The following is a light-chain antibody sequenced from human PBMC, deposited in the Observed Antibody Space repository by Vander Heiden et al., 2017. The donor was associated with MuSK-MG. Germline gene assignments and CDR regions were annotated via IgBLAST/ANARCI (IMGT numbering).Light chain of an antibody. CDR1: SSNIGSNF. CDR2: RKD. CDR3: GGWDDDLTGRNGV. Sequence: QSVLPQPPSASETPGQTVTISCSGTSSNIGSNFVYWYQQFPGAAPKLLIYRKDKRPSGVSDRFSAYKSGTSASLTISGLRSEDEADDFCGGWDDDLTGRNGVFGGGTRLTVL. J-gene: IGLJ3*02. V-gene: IGLV1-47*01.